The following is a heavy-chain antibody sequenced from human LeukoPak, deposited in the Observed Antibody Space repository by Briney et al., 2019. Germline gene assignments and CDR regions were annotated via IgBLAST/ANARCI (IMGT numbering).Heavy chain of an antibody. CDR3: ARDRRPNEGYYYYMDV. V-gene: IGHV3-30*01. CDR1: GFTFSSYA. D-gene: IGHD1-1*01. Sequence: GRSLRLSCAASGFTFSSYAMHWVRQAPGKGLEWVAVISHDGSNKYYADSVKGRFTISRDNSKNTLYLQMNSLRAEDTAVYYCARDRRPNEGYYYYMDVWGKGTTVTVSS. J-gene: IGHJ6*03. CDR2: ISHDGSNK.